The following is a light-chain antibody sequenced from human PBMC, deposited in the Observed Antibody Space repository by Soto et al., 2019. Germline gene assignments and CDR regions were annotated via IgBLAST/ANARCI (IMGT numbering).Light chain of an antibody. Sequence: QSALTQPASVSGSPGQSITTSCTGTSSDVGAYNYVSWYQQHPGKAPKLMIYDVTTRPSGVSDRFSGSKSGITASLTISGLQAEDEADYYCSSYSSSTTWVFGGGTKVTVL. J-gene: IGLJ3*02. CDR1: SSDVGAYNY. CDR3: SSYSSSTTWV. CDR2: DVT. V-gene: IGLV2-14*01.